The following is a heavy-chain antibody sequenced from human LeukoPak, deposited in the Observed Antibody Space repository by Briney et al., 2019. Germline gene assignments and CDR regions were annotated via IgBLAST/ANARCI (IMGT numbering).Heavy chain of an antibody. CDR3: ARFDGIPGWFDP. V-gene: IGHV4-34*01. CDR1: GGSISSYY. D-gene: IGHD1-1*01. Sequence: SETLSLTCTVSGGSISSYYWSWIRQPPGKGLEWIGEINHSGSTNYNPSLKSRVTISVDTSKNQFSLKLSSVTAADTAVYYCARFDGIPGWFDPWGQGTLVTVSS. J-gene: IGHJ5*02. CDR2: INHSGST.